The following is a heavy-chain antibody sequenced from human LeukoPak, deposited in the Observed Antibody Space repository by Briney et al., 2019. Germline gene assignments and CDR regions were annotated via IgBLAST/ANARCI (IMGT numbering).Heavy chain of an antibody. J-gene: IGHJ4*02. CDR3: ARGRLGGFDS. CDR2: MNPHSGNT. D-gene: IGHD6-25*01. V-gene: IGHV1-8*01. Sequence: ASVKVSCKASGYTFSSNDINWVRQATGQGLEWMGWMNPHSGNTGYAQKFQGRVTITRNSSISTAYMELSSLRSEDTAVYYCARGRLGGFDSWGQGTLVTVSS. CDR1: GYTFSSND.